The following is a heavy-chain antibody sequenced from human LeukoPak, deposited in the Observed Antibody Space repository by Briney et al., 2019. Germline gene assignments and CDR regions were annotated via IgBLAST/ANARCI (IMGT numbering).Heavy chain of an antibody. Sequence: GGSLRLSCSASGFTLSNYWMHWVRHAPGKGLVWVARLHSNGAFTTYADSVKGRFTISRDTAKNTLYLQMNSLRVEDTAVYYCARFVVVTAGDYWGQGTLVTVSS. V-gene: IGHV3-74*01. CDR2: LHSNGAFT. J-gene: IGHJ4*01. D-gene: IGHD2-21*02. CDR1: GFTLSNYW. CDR3: ARFVVVTAGDY.